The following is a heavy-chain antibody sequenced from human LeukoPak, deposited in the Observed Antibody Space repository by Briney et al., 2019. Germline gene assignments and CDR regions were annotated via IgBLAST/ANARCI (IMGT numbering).Heavy chain of an antibody. CDR1: GFTFSSYW. J-gene: IGHJ4*02. V-gene: IGHV3-7*01. Sequence: PGGSLRLSCAASGFTFSSYWMSWVRQAPGKGLEWVANIKQDGSEKYYVDSVKGRFTISRDNAKNSLYLQMNGLRAEDTAVFYCATVGWSSYYFDYWGQGTLVTVSS. D-gene: IGHD6-19*01. CDR3: ATVGWSSYYFDY. CDR2: IKQDGSEK.